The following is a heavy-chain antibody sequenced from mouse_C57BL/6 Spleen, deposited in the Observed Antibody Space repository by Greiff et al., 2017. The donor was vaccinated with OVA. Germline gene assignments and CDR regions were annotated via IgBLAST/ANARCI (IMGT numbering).Heavy chain of an antibody. J-gene: IGHJ4*01. CDR1: GFTFSNYW. V-gene: IGHV6-3*01. D-gene: IGHD2-5*01. CDR2: IRLKSDNYAT. Sequence: EVQLQESGGGLVQPGGSMKLSCVASGFTFSNYWMNWVRQSPEKGLEWVAQIRLKSDNYATHYAESVKGRFTISRDDSKSSVYLQMNNLRAEDTGIYYCTGLYYSNYNYAMDYWGQGTSVTVSS. CDR3: TGLYYSNYNYAMDY.